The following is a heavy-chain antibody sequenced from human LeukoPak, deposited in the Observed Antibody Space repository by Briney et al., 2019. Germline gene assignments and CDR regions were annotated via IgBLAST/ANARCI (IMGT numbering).Heavy chain of an antibody. D-gene: IGHD6-19*01. CDR2: INSNGGST. CDR1: GFTFSSYG. CDR3: AKAMAGAFFS. J-gene: IGHJ5*02. V-gene: IGHV3-23*01. Sequence: GGSLRLSCAASGFTFSSYGMSWVRQAPGKGLEWVSAINSNGGSTNYADSVKGRFTISRDNSKNTLYLQMNSLRAEDTAVYYCAKAMAGAFFSWGQGTLVTVSS.